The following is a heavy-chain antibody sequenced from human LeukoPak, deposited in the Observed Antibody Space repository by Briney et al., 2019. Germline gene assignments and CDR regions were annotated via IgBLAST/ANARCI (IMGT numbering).Heavy chain of an antibody. CDR3: ARELTDPLGY. V-gene: IGHV3-74*01. CDR2: IKTDGSRT. D-gene: IGHD3-16*01. CDR1: GFTFSDHH. J-gene: IGHJ4*02. Sequence: GGSLRLSCAASGFTFSDHHMDWVRQAPGKGLEWISRIKTDGSRTTYADSVKGRFTISRDNAKNTLYLQMNSLRAEDTAVYYCARELTDPLGYWGQGTLVSVSS.